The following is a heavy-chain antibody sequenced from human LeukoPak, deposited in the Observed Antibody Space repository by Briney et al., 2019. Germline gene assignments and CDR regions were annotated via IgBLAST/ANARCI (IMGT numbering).Heavy chain of an antibody. CDR1: GYTFTSYG. D-gene: IGHD3-3*01. V-gene: IGHV1-18*01. CDR2: ISAYNGNT. J-gene: IGHJ4*02. Sequence: GASVKVSCKASGYTFTSYGISWVRQAPGQGLEWMGWISAYNGNTNYAQKLQGRVTMTTDTSPSTAYKELRSLRSDDTAVYYCAREEGITIFGVVTGTLDYWGQGTLVTVSS. CDR3: AREEGITIFGVVTGTLDY.